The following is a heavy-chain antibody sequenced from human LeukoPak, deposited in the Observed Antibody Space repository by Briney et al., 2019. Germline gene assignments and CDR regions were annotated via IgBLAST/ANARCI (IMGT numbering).Heavy chain of an antibody. D-gene: IGHD3-3*01. V-gene: IGHV4-30-4*01. Sequence: NPSETLSLTCTVSGGSISSGDYYWSWIRQPPGEGLQWIGYIYYSGSTYYNPSLKSRVTISVDTSKNQFSLKLSSVTAADTAVYYCARVFGYRWGNLVDYWGQGTLVTVSS. J-gene: IGHJ4*02. CDR2: IYYSGST. CDR3: ARVFGYRWGNLVDY. CDR1: GGSISSGDYY.